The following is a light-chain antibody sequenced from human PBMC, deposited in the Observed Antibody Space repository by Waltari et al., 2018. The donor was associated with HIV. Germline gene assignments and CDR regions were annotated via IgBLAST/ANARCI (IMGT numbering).Light chain of an antibody. V-gene: IGLV3-1*01. Sequence: SYELTQPPSVSVSPGQTASITCSGDVLRDNYTSWYQQKPGQSPALLIYQDTRRPSGIPDRFSGSNSGHTATLTISGTPSMDEADYYCQAWDNSTVVFGGGTKLTVL. J-gene: IGLJ2*01. CDR3: QAWDNSTVV. CDR2: QDT. CDR1: VLRDNY.